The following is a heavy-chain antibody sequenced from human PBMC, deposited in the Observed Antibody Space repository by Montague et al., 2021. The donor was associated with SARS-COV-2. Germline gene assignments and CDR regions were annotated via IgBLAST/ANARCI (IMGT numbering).Heavy chain of an antibody. Sequence: SETLSLTCVVYGGSFSGYYWSWIRQPPGKGLEWIGEINHSGSTNYNPSLKSRVTISLDTSTNQFSLKLSSVTAADTAVYYCARGRYSSSWYGTKYYFDSWGQGTLVTVSS. D-gene: IGHD6-13*01. CDR2: INHSGST. V-gene: IGHV4-34*01. CDR3: ARGRYSSSWYGTKYYFDS. J-gene: IGHJ4*02. CDR1: GGSFSGYY.